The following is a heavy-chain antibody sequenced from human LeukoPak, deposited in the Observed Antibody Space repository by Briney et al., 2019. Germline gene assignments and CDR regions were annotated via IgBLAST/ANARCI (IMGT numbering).Heavy chain of an antibody. V-gene: IGHV1-18*01. Sequence: ASVKVSCKASGYIFTSFGIGWVRQAPGQGLKWMGWISAYSGDTDYAQKLQGRVTMTTDSSTRTAYMELRSLRSDDTAVYYCARDTRSSGRTYFDYWGQGTLVTVSS. D-gene: IGHD3-10*01. CDR1: GYIFTSFG. CDR2: ISAYSGDT. J-gene: IGHJ4*02. CDR3: ARDTRSSGRTYFDY.